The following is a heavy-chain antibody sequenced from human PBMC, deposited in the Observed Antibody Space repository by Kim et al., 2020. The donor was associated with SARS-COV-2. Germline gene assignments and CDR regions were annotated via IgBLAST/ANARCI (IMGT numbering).Heavy chain of an antibody. Sequence: GESLKISCKGSGYSFTSYWIGWVRQMPGKGLEWMGIIHPGDSDTRYSPSFQGQVTISADKSISTAYLQWSSLKASDTAMYYCVRPYYSDSSGYSNHYFDSSGPGTLFSAS. J-gene: IGHJ4*02. CDR2: IHPGDSDT. CDR1: GYSFTSYW. CDR3: VRPYYSDSSGYSNHYFDS. D-gene: IGHD3-22*01. V-gene: IGHV5-51*01.